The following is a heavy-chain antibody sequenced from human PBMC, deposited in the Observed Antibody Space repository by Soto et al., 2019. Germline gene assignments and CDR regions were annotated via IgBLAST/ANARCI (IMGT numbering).Heavy chain of an antibody. CDR1: GFAFSSYA. CDR3: AKGDRVTAAGFDY. Sequence: EVQLLESGGGLVQPGGSLRLSCAASGFAFSSYAMSWVRQPPGKGLEWVSSITNSGGGTYHADSVKGRFTISRDNSKNTLYLQMNSLRAEDTAVYYCAKGDRVTAAGFDYWGQGTLVTVSS. J-gene: IGHJ4*02. V-gene: IGHV3-23*01. CDR2: ITNSGGGT. D-gene: IGHD6-13*01.